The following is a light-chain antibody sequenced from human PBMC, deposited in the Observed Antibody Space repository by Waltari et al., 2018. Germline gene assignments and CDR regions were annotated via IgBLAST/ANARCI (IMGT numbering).Light chain of an antibody. CDR2: DVS. CDR1: NSAMDASDF. Sequence: QSALTQPASVSGSPGQSITISCTGTNSAMDASDFVSWYQQHPGKAPQLVIFDVSYRPSGTSGRFSGSKSGNTASLIISQLQAEDEADYYCSSYTTDGHYVFGAGTKVTVL. V-gene: IGLV2-14*01. J-gene: IGLJ1*01. CDR3: SSYTTDGHYV.